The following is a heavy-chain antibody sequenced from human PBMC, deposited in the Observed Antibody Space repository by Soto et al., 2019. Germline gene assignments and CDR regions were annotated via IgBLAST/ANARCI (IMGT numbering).Heavy chain of an antibody. Sequence: QVQLVQSGTEVKKPGSSVAVSCQASAGTFNNHSLSWVRQAPGQGLEWMGRSIPILGRADSSQKFQGRLTLTVDKSTITADMELSSLTSEDTAVYYCVIDLGYFDFWGQGTLVTVSS. J-gene: IGHJ4*02. CDR1: AGTFNNHS. CDR3: VIDLGYFDF. D-gene: IGHD2-15*01. CDR2: SIPILGRA. V-gene: IGHV1-69*02.